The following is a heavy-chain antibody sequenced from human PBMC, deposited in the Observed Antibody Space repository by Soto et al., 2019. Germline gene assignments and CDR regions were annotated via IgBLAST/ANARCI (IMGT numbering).Heavy chain of an antibody. V-gene: IGHV1-18*01. D-gene: IGHD1-26*01. CDR3: ARGGSLYWYFDL. CDR2: ISVGSSNT. J-gene: IGHJ2*01. Sequence: ASVKVSCKASGYNFFNYVITWVRQAPGLRLEWMGWISVGSSNTKYAQKFQGRVTITTDTSASTAYMELSSLRSEDTAVYYCARGGSLYWYFDLWGRGTLVTVSS. CDR1: GYNFFNYV.